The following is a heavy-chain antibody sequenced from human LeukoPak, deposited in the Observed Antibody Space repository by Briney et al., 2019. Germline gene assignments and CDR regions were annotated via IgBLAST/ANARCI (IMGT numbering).Heavy chain of an antibody. Sequence: SETLSLTCTVSGGSISSYYWSWIRQPPGKGLEWIGYIYYSGSTNYNPSLKSRVTISVDTSKNQFSLKLSSVTAADTAVYYCARESGGVGATYFDYWGQGTLVTVSS. D-gene: IGHD1-26*01. CDR2: IYYSGST. CDR3: ARESGGVGATYFDY. V-gene: IGHV4-59*01. J-gene: IGHJ4*02. CDR1: GGSISSYY.